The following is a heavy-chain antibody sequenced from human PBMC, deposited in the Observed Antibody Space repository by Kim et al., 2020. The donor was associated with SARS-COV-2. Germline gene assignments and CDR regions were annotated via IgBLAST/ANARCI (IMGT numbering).Heavy chain of an antibody. D-gene: IGHD5-18*01. CDR1: GFTFSSYA. CDR2: ISVSGGST. V-gene: IGHV3-23*01. CDR3: AFSKDGGVYSYEPPFDY. Sequence: GGSLRLSCAASGFTFSSYAMSWVRQAPGKGLEWVSAISVSGGSTYYADSVKGRFTISRDNSKNTLYLQMNSLRAEDTAVYYCAFSKDGGVYSYEPPFDYWGQGTLVTVSS. J-gene: IGHJ4*02.